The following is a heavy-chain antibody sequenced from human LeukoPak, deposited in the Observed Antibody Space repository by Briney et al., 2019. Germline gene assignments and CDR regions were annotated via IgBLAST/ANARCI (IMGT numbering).Heavy chain of an antibody. CDR1: GYTFTRYD. Sequence: ASVKVSCKASGYTFTRYDINWVRQATGQGLEWMGWIHPNSGDTGYAQKFQGRVTIIRNTSISTAYMELSSLRSDDTAVYYCARPRTSGWIHDVYDIWGQGTMVTVPS. V-gene: IGHV1-8*03. CDR2: IHPNSGDT. D-gene: IGHD6-19*01. CDR3: ARPRTSGWIHDVYDI. J-gene: IGHJ3*02.